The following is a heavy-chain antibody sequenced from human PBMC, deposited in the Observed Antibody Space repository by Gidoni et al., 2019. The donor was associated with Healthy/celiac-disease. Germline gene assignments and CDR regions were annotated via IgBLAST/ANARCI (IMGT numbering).Heavy chain of an antibody. Sequence: QVQLVQSGAEVKKAGASVTVSCKASGSTFTSYYMHWVRQAPGQGLEWMGIINPSGGSTSYAQKCQGRVTMTRDTSTSTVYMELSSLRSEDTAVYYCARGGGSPVSRHDYWGQGTLVTVSS. D-gene: IGHD2-2*01. CDR2: INPSGGST. CDR3: ARGGGSPVSRHDY. V-gene: IGHV1-46*01. CDR1: GSTFTSYY. J-gene: IGHJ4*02.